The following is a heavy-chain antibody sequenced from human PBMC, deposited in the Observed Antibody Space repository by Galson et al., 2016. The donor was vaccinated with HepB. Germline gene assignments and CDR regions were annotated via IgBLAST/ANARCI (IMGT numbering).Heavy chain of an antibody. CDR1: GFAFRTYA. CDR3: ARVDHVLLVPDVPNWFFDL. Sequence: SLRLSCAASGFAFRTYAMHWVRQAPRKGLDWVAVISYDGSNVQYADSVKGRFTISRDNSNDTLYLQMNTLRPGDTAVYYCARVDHVLLVPDVPNWFFDLWGHGTLVTVSS. V-gene: IGHV3-30*04. J-gene: IGHJ2*01. CDR2: ISYDGSNV. D-gene: IGHD3-10*01.